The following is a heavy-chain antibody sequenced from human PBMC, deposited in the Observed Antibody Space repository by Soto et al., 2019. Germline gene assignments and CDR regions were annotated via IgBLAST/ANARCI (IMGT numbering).Heavy chain of an antibody. CDR3: ATVPILGRCSVWGDYYYGMDD. CDR2: MNPNSGNT. J-gene: IGHJ6*02. CDR1: GYTFTSYD. V-gene: IGHV1-8*01. D-gene: IGHD6-19*01. Sequence: QVQLVQSGAEVKKPGASVKVSCKASGYTFTSYDITWVRQATGQGLEWMGWMNPNSGNTGYAQKFQGRVTMTRNTTRSTANTELSSLRSEDTDVYYCATVPILGRCSVWGDYYYGMDDWGQGTTVTVSS.